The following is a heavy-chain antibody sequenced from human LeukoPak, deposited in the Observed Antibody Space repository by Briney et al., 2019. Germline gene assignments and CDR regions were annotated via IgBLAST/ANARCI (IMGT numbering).Heavy chain of an antibody. CDR3: AKESWYGFAFDI. D-gene: IGHD6-13*01. CDR1: GFTFSSYG. CDR2: ISYDGNNR. Sequence: HSGRSLRLSCAASGFTFSSYGMHWVRQAPGKGLEWVAVISYDGNNRYSADSVKGRFTISRDNSKNTLYLQMNSLRAEDTAVYYCAKESWYGFAFDIWGQGTMVTVSS. V-gene: IGHV3-30*18. J-gene: IGHJ3*02.